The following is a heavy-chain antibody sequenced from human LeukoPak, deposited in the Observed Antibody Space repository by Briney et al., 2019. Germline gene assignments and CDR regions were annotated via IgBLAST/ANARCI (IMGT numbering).Heavy chain of an antibody. V-gene: IGHV4-59*01. CDR3: AAVLTAYSSIDY. CDR2: IFYTGST. CDR1: GGSISSYY. J-gene: IGHJ4*02. Sequence: SETLSLTCTVSGGSISSYYWSWIRQPPGEGLEWIGCIFYTGSTNYNPSLKSRVTISVDTSKNQFSLKLSSVTAADTALYYCAAVLTAYSSIDYWGQGILVTVSS. D-gene: IGHD3-9*01.